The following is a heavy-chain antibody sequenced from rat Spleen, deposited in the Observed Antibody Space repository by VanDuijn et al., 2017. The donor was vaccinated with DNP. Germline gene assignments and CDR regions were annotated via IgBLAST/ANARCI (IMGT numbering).Heavy chain of an antibody. Sequence: EVQLQESGPGLVKPSQPLSLTCSVTGYSITSSYRWNWIRKFPGNKLEWMGSVNSAGTTNYNPSLKSRISITRDTSKNQLFLQVNSVTTEDTATYYCARWPGYNPPYAMDAWGQGTSVTVSS. D-gene: IGHD1-4*01. J-gene: IGHJ4*01. CDR1: GYSITSSYR. CDR2: VNSAGTT. CDR3: ARWPGYNPPYAMDA. V-gene: IGHV3-3*01.